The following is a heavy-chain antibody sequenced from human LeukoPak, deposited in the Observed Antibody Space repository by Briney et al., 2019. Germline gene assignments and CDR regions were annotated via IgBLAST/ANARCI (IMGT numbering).Heavy chain of an antibody. CDR1: GYSFTSYW. V-gene: IGHV5-51*01. CDR3: ARRLGYCSSTSCYIWFDP. CDR2: IYPGDSDT. J-gene: IGHJ5*02. D-gene: IGHD2-2*02. Sequence: GESLKISCKGSGYSFTSYWIGWVRQMPGKGLEWMGTIYPGDSDTRYSPSFQGQVTISADKSISTAYLQWSSLRASDTAMYYCARRLGYCSSTSCYIWFDPWGQGTLVTVSS.